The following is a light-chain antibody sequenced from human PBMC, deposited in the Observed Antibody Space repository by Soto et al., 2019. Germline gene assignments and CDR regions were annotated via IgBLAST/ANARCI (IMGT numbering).Light chain of an antibody. CDR1: QSVSNRY. J-gene: IGKJ5*01. CDR3: QQRSNWPPIT. V-gene: IGKV3D-20*02. Sequence: EVVLTQSPGTLSLSPGEGATLSCGASQSVSNRYFAWYQQKPGQAPRLLIYRVSSRATGIPDRFSGSGSGTDFTLTISRLEPEDFAVYYCQQRSNWPPITFGQGTRLEIK. CDR2: RVS.